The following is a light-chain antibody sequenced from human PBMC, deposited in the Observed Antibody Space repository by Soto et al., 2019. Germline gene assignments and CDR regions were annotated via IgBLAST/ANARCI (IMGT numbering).Light chain of an antibody. Sequence: EIVLTQSPGTLSLSPGERATLSCRASQSVSSSYLAWYQQKPGQAPRLLIYDASSRATGIPDRFSGSGSGTDFTLTSSRLEPEYSAVYYCQQYGSSPYTFGQGTKLEIK. CDR3: QQYGSSPYT. CDR2: DAS. J-gene: IGKJ2*01. V-gene: IGKV3-20*01. CDR1: QSVSSSY.